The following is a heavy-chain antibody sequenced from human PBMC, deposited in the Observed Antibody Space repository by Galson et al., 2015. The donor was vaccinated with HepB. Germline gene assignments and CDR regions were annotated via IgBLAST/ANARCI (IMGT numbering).Heavy chain of an antibody. Sequence: SLRLSCAASGFTFSSYGMHWVRQAPGKGLEWVAVISYDGSNKYYADSVKGRFTISRDNSKNTLYLQMNSLRAEDTAVYYCAKGERGTSSLYYFDYWGQGTLVTTSS. J-gene: IGHJ4*02. CDR3: AKGERGTSSLYYFDY. CDR1: GFTFSSYG. CDR2: ISYDGSNK. D-gene: IGHD2-2*01. V-gene: IGHV3-30*18.